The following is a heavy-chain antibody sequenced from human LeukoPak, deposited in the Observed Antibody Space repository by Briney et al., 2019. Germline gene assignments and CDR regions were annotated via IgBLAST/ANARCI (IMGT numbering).Heavy chain of an antibody. CDR3: ARSSTDFYFYGMDA. V-gene: IGHV1-2*02. CDR1: GYTFIASY. J-gene: IGHJ6*02. Sequence: GASVQVSCKASGYTFIASYIHWVRQAPGQGLEWMGWINPNSGATNSAQKFLRRVTMTRDTSSSSAYMDLSRLTSDDTAVYYCARSSTDFYFYGMDAWGQGTTVTVSS. D-gene: IGHD4-17*01. CDR2: INPNSGAT.